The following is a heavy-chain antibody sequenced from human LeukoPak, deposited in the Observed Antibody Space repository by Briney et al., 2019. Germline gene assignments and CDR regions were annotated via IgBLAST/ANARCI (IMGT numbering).Heavy chain of an antibody. D-gene: IGHD5-12*01. CDR2: INVNNGNT. Sequence: ASVKVSSKASGYTFTKYGITWVRQAPGQGLEWMVWINVNNGNTNYAQKLQGRVTMTTDTSTSTAYMELRSLRSDDTAVYYCARYHSAYDPGKLVGWFDPWGQGTLVTVSS. CDR3: ARYHSAYDPGKLVGWFDP. V-gene: IGHV1-18*01. J-gene: IGHJ5*02. CDR1: GYTFTKYG.